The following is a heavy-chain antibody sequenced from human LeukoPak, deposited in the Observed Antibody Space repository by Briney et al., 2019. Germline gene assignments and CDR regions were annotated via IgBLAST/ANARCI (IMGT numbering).Heavy chain of an antibody. CDR1: GGSFSGYY. CDR2: INHSGST. V-gene: IGHV4-34*01. D-gene: IGHD6-19*01. Sequence: SETLSLTCAVYGGSFSGYYWSWIRQPPGKGLEWIGEINHSGSTNYNPSLKSRVTISVDTSKNQCSLKLSSVTAADTAVYYCASGRSSGWYFGRYFDYWGQGTLVTVSS. CDR3: ASGRSSGWYFGRYFDY. J-gene: IGHJ4*02.